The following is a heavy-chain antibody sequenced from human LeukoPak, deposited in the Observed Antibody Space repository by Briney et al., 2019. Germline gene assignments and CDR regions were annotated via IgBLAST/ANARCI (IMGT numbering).Heavy chain of an antibody. V-gene: IGHV3-23*01. CDR2: IGRSGADT. J-gene: IGHJ4*02. CDR3: TKDAGATPDGFDY. D-gene: IGHD2-15*01. CDR1: GFTFSSYW. Sequence: GGSLRLSCAASGFTFSSYWMSWVRQAPGKGLEWVSGIGRSGADTYYTDSVKGRFTISRDNSKNTLYLQMNNLRGDDTAVFYCTKDAGATPDGFDYWGQGTLVTVSS.